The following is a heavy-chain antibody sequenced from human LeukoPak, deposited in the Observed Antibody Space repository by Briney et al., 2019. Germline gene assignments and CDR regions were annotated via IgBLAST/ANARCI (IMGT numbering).Heavy chain of an antibody. V-gene: IGHV4-4*02. CDR3: ARGSIAVAGTNFDY. CDR1: GGSISSSNW. Sequence: SETLSLTCAVSGGSISSSNWWSWVRQPPGKGLEWIGEIYHSGSTNYNPSLKSRVTISVDKSKNQFSLKLRSVTAADTAVYYWARGSIAVAGTNFDYWGQGTLVTVSS. D-gene: IGHD6-19*01. J-gene: IGHJ4*02. CDR2: IYHSGST.